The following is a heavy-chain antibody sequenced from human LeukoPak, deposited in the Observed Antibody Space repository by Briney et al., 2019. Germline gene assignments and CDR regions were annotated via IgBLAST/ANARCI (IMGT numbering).Heavy chain of an antibody. V-gene: IGHV4-59*12. CDR2: IYYSGST. CDR3: ARDVDYGDYVFDY. D-gene: IGHD4-17*01. J-gene: IGHJ4*02. Sequence: SETLSLTCTVSGGSISSYYWSWIRQPPGKGLEWIGYIYYSGSTNYNPSLKSRVTISVDTSKNQFSLKLSSVTAADTAVYYCARDVDYGDYVFDYWGQGTLVTVSS. CDR1: GGSISSYY.